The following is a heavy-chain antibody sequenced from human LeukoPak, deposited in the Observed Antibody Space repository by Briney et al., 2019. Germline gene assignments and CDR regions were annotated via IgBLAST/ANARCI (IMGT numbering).Heavy chain of an antibody. CDR2: INPNSGNT. CDR3: ARNRDGYNWADAFDI. CDR1: GYTFTGYY. J-gene: IGHJ3*02. V-gene: IGHV1-8*02. D-gene: IGHD5-24*01. Sequence: ASVKVSCKASGYTFTGYYMHWVRQAPGQGLEWMGWINPNSGNTGYAQKFQGRVTMTRNTSISTAYMELSSLRSEDTAVYYCARNRDGYNWADAFDIWGQGTMVTVSS.